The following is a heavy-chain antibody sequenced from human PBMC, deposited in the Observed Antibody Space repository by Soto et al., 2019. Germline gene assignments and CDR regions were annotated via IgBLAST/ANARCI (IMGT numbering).Heavy chain of an antibody. CDR1: GDSISNYY. V-gene: IGHV4-59*01. CDR2: ISYSGST. CDR3: ARELYYYDYSGYYHYFLDY. Sequence: SETLSLTCNVSGDSISNYYWSWIRQHPGEGLEWIGFISYSGSTDYNPSLKSRVAISLDTSKNQFSLNLTSVTAADTAVYYCARELYYYDYSGYYHYFLDYWGQGILVTVSS. D-gene: IGHD3-22*01. J-gene: IGHJ4*02.